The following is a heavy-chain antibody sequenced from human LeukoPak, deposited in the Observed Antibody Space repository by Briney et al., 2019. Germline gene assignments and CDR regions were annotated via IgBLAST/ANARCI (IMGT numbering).Heavy chain of an antibody. V-gene: IGHV4-4*07. CDR3: ARRWLFSYMDV. CDR2: IYTSGST. CDR1: GGSISSYY. J-gene: IGHJ6*03. D-gene: IGHD3-9*01. Sequence: ASETLSLTCTVSGGSISSYYWSWIRQPAGKGLEWIGRIYTSGSTNYNPSLKSRVTISVDTSKNQFSLKLSSVTAADPAVYYCARRWLFSYMDVWGKGTTVTVSS.